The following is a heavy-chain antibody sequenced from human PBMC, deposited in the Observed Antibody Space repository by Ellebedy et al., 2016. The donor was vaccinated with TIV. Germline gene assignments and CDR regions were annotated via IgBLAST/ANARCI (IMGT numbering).Heavy chain of an antibody. Sequence: AASVKVSCKASGYSFSSYYMHWVRQAPGQGLEWMGIINPNDDTKYYTQNFQGRVTVTRDTSTSTVYMELRSLRSEDTAVYYCARGRGYSHDVRDIWGQGTMVTVSS. CDR3: ARGRGYSHDVRDI. D-gene: IGHD5-18*01. J-gene: IGHJ3*02. CDR1: GYSFSSYY. V-gene: IGHV1-46*01. CDR2: INPNDDTK.